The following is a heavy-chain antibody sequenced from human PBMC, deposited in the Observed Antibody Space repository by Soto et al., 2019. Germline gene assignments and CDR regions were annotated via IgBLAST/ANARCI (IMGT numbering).Heavy chain of an antibody. CDR2: ISYDGSNK. CDR3: AKDAHGDYLDY. V-gene: IGHV3-30*18. J-gene: IGHJ4*02. CDR1: GFTFSSYG. D-gene: IGHD4-17*01. Sequence: QVQLVESGGGVVQPGRSLRLSCAASGFTFSSYGMHWVRQAPGKGLEWVAVISYDGSNKYYADSVKGRFTISRDNSKNTLYLQMNSLRAEDTAVYYGAKDAHGDYLDYWGQGTLVTVSS.